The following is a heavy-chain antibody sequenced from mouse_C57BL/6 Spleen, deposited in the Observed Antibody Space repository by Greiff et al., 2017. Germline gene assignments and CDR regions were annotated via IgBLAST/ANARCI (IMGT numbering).Heavy chain of an antibody. CDR3: GGPHYYGSSSWFAY. CDR2: ILPGSGST. J-gene: IGHJ3*01. CDR1: GYTFTGYW. D-gene: IGHD1-1*01. V-gene: IGHV1-9*01. Sequence: QVQLKQSGAELMKPGASVKLSCKATGYTFTGYWIEWVKQRPGHGLEWIGEILPGSGSTNYNEKFKGKATFTADTSSNTAYMQLSSLTTEDSAIYYCGGPHYYGSSSWFAYWGQGTLVTVSA.